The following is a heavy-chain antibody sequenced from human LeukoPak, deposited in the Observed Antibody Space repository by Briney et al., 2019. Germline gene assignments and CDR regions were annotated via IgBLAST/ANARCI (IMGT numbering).Heavy chain of an antibody. V-gene: IGHV5-51*01. Sequence: GESLKTSCKGFGNSFTSFWIGGVRQLPGKGLEWMGIIYPVESDTTYSTSSQGQDTISPDKPLSTTYLRWRTLKAADTALYYSGRHEGSGRYIPNFDYWGQGTLGTVSS. CDR3: GRHEGSGRYIPNFDY. CDR2: IYPVESDT. D-gene: IGHD1-26*01. CDR1: GNSFTSFW. J-gene: IGHJ4*02.